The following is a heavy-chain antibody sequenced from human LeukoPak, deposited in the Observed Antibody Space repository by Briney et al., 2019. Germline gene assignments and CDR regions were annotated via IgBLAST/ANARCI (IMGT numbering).Heavy chain of an antibody. V-gene: IGHV1-69*01. D-gene: IGHD3-10*01. Sequence: GASVKVSCKASGGTFSSYAISWVRQAPGQGLEWMGGIIPIFGTANHAQKFQGRVTITADESTSTAYMELSSLRSEDTAVYYCTREHRGGYYFDYWGQGTLVTVSS. CDR1: GGTFSSYA. J-gene: IGHJ4*02. CDR2: IIPIFGTA. CDR3: TREHRGGYYFDY.